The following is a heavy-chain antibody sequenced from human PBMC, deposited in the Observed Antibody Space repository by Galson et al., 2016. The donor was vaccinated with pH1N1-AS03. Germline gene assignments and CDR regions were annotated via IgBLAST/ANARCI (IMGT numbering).Heavy chain of an antibody. CDR3: AKGYSATPSGTFDI. CDR2: IIPMLNIP. J-gene: IGHJ3*02. CDR1: GGTFNTYA. D-gene: IGHD2-15*01. V-gene: IGHV1-69*04. Sequence: SVKVSCKASGGTFNTYAISWVQQAPGQGLEWMGRIIPMLNIPDYAQKFQVRVTITADKSTNTAYMELTNLRSDDTALYYCAKGYSATPSGTFDIWGQGTMVTVSS.